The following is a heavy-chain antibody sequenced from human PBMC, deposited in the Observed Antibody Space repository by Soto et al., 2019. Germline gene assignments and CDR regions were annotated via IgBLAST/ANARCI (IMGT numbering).Heavy chain of an antibody. CDR1: GFTFSSYA. CDR2: ISGSGGST. D-gene: IGHD3-10*01. J-gene: IGHJ4*02. V-gene: IGHV3-23*01. CDR3: AKVSLWFGPFDY. Sequence: GGSLRLSCAASGFTFSSYAMSWVRQAPGKGLEWVSGISGSGGSTFYADSVKGRFTISRDNSKNTLYLQMNSLRADDTAVYYCAKVSLWFGPFDYWGQGTLVTVSS.